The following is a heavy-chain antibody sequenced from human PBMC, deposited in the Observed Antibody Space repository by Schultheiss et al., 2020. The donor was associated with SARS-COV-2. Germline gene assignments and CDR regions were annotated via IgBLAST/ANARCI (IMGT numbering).Heavy chain of an antibody. D-gene: IGHD2-8*02. CDR3: ARDGGVVPGAISWADD. CDR1: GFTFSSYA. J-gene: IGHJ4*02. Sequence: GGSLRLSCAASGFTFSSYAMSWVRQAPGKGLEWVSAISGSGGSTYYADSVKGRFTISRDNLKNTVYLQMNSLRGDDTALYFCARDGGVVPGAISWADDWGQGTLVTVSS. V-gene: IGHV3-23*01. CDR2: ISGSGGST.